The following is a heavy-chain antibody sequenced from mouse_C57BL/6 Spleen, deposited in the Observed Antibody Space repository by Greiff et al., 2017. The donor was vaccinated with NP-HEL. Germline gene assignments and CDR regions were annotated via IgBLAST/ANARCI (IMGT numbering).Heavy chain of an antibody. Sequence: VQLQQSGAELVRPGASVKLSCTASGFNIKDDYMHWVKQRPEQGLEWIGWIDPENGDTEYATKFQGKATITADTSSNTAYLQLSSLTSEDTAVYYYTTTGTFCWGQGTTLTVSS. J-gene: IGHJ2*01. CDR2: IDPENGDT. D-gene: IGHD4-1*01. V-gene: IGHV14-4*01. CDR3: TTTGTFC. CDR1: GFNIKDDY.